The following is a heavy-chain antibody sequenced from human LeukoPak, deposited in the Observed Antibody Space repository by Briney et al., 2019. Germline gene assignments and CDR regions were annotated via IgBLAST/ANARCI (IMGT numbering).Heavy chain of an antibody. Sequence: ASETLSLTYTVSGGSISSSSYYWGWIRQPPGKGLEWIGSIYYSGSTYYNPSLKSRVTVSVDTSKNQFSLKLSSVTAADTAVYYCARADSSGYYVGYWGQGTLVTVSS. D-gene: IGHD3-22*01. CDR1: GGSISSSSYY. J-gene: IGHJ4*02. CDR2: IYYSGST. CDR3: ARADSSGYYVGY. V-gene: IGHV4-39*07.